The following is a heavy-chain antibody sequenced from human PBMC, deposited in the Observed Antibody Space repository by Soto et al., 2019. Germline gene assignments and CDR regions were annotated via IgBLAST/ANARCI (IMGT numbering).Heavy chain of an antibody. J-gene: IGHJ3*01. CDR3: AKDTVGGYSFWSGYYSDGLEV. CDR2: ISGSADGT. Sequence: EVKLLESGGGLAQPGGSLRLSCVGSGFTFDSYAISWVRQAPGERLQWIAAISGSADGTDYAHSVRGRFTISRDNAKKTVNLQMDSLRVEDTAVYFCAKDTVGGYSFWSGYYSDGLEVWGQGTLVTVS. V-gene: IGHV3-23*01. CDR1: GFTFDSYA. D-gene: IGHD3-3*01.